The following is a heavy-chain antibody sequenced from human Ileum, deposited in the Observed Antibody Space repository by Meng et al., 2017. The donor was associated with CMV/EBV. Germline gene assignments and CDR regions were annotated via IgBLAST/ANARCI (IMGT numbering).Heavy chain of an antibody. D-gene: IGHD2-2*01. CDR1: DGSISSYY. Sequence: QGRLQAPGPGLVKPSQTLSLTCTVSDGSISSYYWSWIRQSAGKGLEWIGRIHTSGTTNYNPSLKSRVTLSLDTSKDQFSLKLTSVTAADTAVHYCAREKSSCTSSTCYGVDSWGQGTLVTVSS. CDR2: IHTSGTT. CDR3: AREKSSCTSSTCYGVDS. V-gene: IGHV4-4*07. J-gene: IGHJ4*02.